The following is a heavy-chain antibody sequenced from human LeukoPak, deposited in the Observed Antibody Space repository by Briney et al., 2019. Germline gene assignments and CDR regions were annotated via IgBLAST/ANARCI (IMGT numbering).Heavy chain of an antibody. CDR1: GFTFSSYE. V-gene: IGHV3-48*03. Sequence: GGSLRLSCAASGFTFSSYEMNWVRQAPGKGPEWVSYISSSGSTIYYADSVKGRFTISRDNAKNSLYLQMNSLRAEDTAVYYCARGPTYYDFWSGYYMFYYYMDVWGKGTTVTVSS. D-gene: IGHD3-3*01. CDR3: ARGPTYYDFWSGYYMFYYYMDV. J-gene: IGHJ6*03. CDR2: ISSSGSTI.